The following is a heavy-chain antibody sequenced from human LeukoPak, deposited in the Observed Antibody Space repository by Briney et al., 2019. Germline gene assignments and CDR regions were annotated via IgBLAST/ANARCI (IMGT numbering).Heavy chain of an antibody. CDR2: IYTSGTT. J-gene: IGHJ6*03. CDR3: ARWSGSVTARNYYYYMDV. Sequence: SQTLFLTCTVSGGSVRRGNYYWTWIRQPAGSGLEWIGRIYTSGTTDYNPSLRTRVTISVDASRNQFSLNLSSVTAADTAVYYCARWSGSVTARNYYYYMDVWGEGTTVTVSS. CDR1: GGSVRRGNYY. V-gene: IGHV4-61*02. D-gene: IGHD6-6*01.